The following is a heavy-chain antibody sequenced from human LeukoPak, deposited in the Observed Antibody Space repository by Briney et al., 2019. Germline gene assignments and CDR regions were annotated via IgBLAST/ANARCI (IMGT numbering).Heavy chain of an antibody. CDR1: GGSISSYY. CDR3: ARDDHDILADIRYSSSRWFDP. D-gene: IGHD6-13*01. J-gene: IGHJ5*02. CDR2: IYYSGST. V-gene: IGHV4-59*01. Sequence: SETLSLTCTVSGGSISSYYWSWIRQPPGKGLEWIGYIYYSGSTNYNPSLKSRVTISVDTSKNQFSLKLSSVTAADTAVYYCARDDHDILADIRYSSSRWFDPWGQGTLVTVSS.